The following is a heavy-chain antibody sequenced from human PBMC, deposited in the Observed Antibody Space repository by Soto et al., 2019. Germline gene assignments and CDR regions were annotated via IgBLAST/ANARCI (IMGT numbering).Heavy chain of an antibody. CDR2: ISWNSGSI. Sequence: GGSLRLSCAASGFTFDDYAMHWVRQAPGKGLEWVSGISWNSGSIGYADSVKGRFTISRDNAKNSLYLQMNSLRAEDTALYYCAKVDDSSGYRWFDPWGQGTLVTVSS. D-gene: IGHD3-22*01. J-gene: IGHJ5*02. CDR3: AKVDDSSGYRWFDP. V-gene: IGHV3-9*01. CDR1: GFTFDDYA.